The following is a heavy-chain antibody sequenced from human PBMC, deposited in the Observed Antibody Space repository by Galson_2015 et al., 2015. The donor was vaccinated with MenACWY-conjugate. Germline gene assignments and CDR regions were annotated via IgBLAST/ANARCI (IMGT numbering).Heavy chain of an antibody. CDR3: ARDQGLEWLPSTWFAP. CDR1: GFTLSSYS. CDR2: IWSDGIKQ. V-gene: IGHV3-33*01. D-gene: IGHD3-3*01. J-gene: IGHJ5*02. Sequence: SLRLSCAASGFTLSSYSMHWVRQSPGKGLEWVALIWSDGIKQSSVDSVRGRFNISRDNSKNTLYLQMNNLRADDTAVYYCARDQGLEWLPSTWFAPWGRGTLVTVSP.